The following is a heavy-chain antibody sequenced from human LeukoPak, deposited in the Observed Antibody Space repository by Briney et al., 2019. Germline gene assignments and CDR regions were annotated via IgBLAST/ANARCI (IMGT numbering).Heavy chain of an antibody. J-gene: IGHJ4*02. Sequence: TGGSLRLSCVASGFTVSSTYMSWVRQAPGKGPEWVSIIYSGGSTYYADSVKGRFTISRDNSKNTLYLQMNSLTAEDTAVYYCARVIVGATTDFFDYWGQGTLVTVSS. CDR3: ARVIVGATTDFFDY. V-gene: IGHV3-53*01. CDR2: IYSGGST. CDR1: GFTVSSTY. D-gene: IGHD1-26*01.